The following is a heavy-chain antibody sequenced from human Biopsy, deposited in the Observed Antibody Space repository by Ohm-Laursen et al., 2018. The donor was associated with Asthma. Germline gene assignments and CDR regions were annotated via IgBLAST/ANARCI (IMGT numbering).Heavy chain of an antibody. CDR2: INPNSGVT. CDR1: GYTFTNYY. V-gene: IGHV1-2*04. J-gene: IGHJ5*02. CDR3: ARGQKSPGDRWFDP. D-gene: IGHD7-27*01. Sequence: ASVKVSCKVSGYTFTNYYIHWVRQAPGQGLEWMGWINPNSGVTKYAHNFQGWVTMTSDTSISTAYMELSRLRSDDTALYYCARGQKSPGDRWFDPWGQGTLVTVSS.